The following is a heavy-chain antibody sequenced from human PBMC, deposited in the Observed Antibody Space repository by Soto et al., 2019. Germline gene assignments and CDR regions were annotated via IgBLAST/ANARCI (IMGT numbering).Heavy chain of an antibody. CDR3: ARLTAAAGGYSICWYYPLGYYGMYV. CDR1: GGSISSSNW. D-gene: IGHD6-13*01. V-gene: IGHV4-4*02. Sequence: SETLSLTCAVSGGSISSSNWWSWVRQPPGKGLEWIGEIYHSGSTNYNPSLKSRVTISVDKSKNQFSLKLSSVTAADTAVYYCARLTAAAGGYSICWYYPLGYYGMYVWGQGTTVTVSS. CDR2: IYHSGST. J-gene: IGHJ6*02.